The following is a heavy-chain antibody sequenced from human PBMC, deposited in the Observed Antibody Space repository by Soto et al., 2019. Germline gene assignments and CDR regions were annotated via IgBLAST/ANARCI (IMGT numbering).Heavy chain of an antibody. CDR3: SRLSNGRPGDF. CDR2: IHYTGKT. D-gene: IGHD2-8*01. CDR1: GVSITDTTYH. J-gene: IGHJ4*02. V-gene: IGHV4-39*01. Sequence: PWETLSLTCIVSGVSITDTTYHWGWTRQPPGKGLEWVASIHYTGKTYYNPSLKSRLTISMDTSKNQVFLTLKSVTAADTAMYYCSRLSNGRPGDFWGQGTLVTVSS.